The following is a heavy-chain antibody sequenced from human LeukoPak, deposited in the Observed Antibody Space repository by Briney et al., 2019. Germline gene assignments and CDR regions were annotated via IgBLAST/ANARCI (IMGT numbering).Heavy chain of an antibody. CDR2: IKQDGSEK. J-gene: IGHJ4*02. V-gene: IGHV3-7*01. CDR3: ATTTTTWGGSDY. CDR1: GFTFSSYW. Sequence: GGSLRLSCAASGFTFSSYWMSWVRQAPGKGLDWVANIKQDGSEKYYVDSVRGRFTISRDNAKSSLYLQMNSLRVEDTAVYYCATTTTTWGGSDYWGQGTLVTVSS. D-gene: IGHD4-11*01.